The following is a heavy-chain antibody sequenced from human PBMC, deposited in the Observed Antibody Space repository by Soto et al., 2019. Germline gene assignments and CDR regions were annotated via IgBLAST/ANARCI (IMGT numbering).Heavy chain of an antibody. D-gene: IGHD6-13*01. CDR3: ARSPRSSPYFDY. J-gene: IGHJ4*02. CDR1: GYTFSNFW. V-gene: IGHV5-51*01. Sequence: GESLKISCQCSGYTFSNFWIAWVRQLPGKGLEYMGIIYPGDSETRYSPSFHGKVTISADGSIGTAYLQWSSLEASDSAFYFCARSPRSSPYFDYWGQGALVTVS. CDR2: IYPGDSET.